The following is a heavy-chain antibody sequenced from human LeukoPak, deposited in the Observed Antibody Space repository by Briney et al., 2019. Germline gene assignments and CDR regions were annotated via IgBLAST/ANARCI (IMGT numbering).Heavy chain of an antibody. J-gene: IGHJ2*01. CDR1: GGSISSYY. V-gene: IGHV4-59*08. CDR3: ARHSGGRDSSGEYWYFDL. D-gene: IGHD3-22*01. CDR2: IYYSRST. Sequence: SETLSLTCTVSGGSISSYYWSWIRQPPGKGLEWIGYIYYSRSTNYTPSLKSRVTISVDTSKNQFSLKLSSVTAADTAVYYCARHSGGRDSSGEYWYFDLWAVAPWSLSPQ.